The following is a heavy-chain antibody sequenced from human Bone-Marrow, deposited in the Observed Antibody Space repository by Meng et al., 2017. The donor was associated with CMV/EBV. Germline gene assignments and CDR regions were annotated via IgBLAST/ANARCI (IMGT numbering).Heavy chain of an antibody. J-gene: IGHJ4*02. CDR3: AKFGTASEHY. D-gene: IGHD1-14*01. V-gene: IGHV3-47*01. CDR2: IGTGGDT. CDR1: GFAFSSYA. Sequence: GESLKISCAASGFAFSSYALHWVRRAPGKGLEWVSAIGTGGDTYYADSVMGRFTISRDNAKKSLYLHMNSLRAEDTAVYYCAKFGTASEHYWGQGTLVTVSS.